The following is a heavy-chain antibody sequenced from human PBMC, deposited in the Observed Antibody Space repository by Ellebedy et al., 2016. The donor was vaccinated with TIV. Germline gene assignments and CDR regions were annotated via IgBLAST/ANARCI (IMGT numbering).Heavy chain of an antibody. CDR2: INTNTGNP. CDR3: ATPYRSGWWREQPP. D-gene: IGHD6-19*01. V-gene: IGHV7-4-1*02. Sequence: AASVKVSCKASGYTFNKYAINWVRQAPGQGLEWMGWINTNTGNPTYAQAFTRRFVFSLDTSVSTAYLQISSLRAEDTAVYYCATPYRSGWWREQPPWGQGTLVTVSS. J-gene: IGHJ5*02. CDR1: GYTFNKYA.